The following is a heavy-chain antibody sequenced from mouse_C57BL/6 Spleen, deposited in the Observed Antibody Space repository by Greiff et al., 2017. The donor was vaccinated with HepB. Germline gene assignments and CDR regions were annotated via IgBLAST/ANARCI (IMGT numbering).Heavy chain of an antibody. D-gene: IGHD2-14*01. V-gene: IGHV1-69*01. Sequence: QVQLKQPGAELVMPGASVKLSCKASGYTFTSYWMHWVKQRPGQGLEWIGEIDPSDSYTNYNQKFKGKSTLTVDKSSSTAYMKLSSLTSEDSAVYYCARWYDEAMDYWGQGTSVTVSS. CDR2: IDPSDSYT. CDR3: ARWYDEAMDY. CDR1: GYTFTSYW. J-gene: IGHJ4*01.